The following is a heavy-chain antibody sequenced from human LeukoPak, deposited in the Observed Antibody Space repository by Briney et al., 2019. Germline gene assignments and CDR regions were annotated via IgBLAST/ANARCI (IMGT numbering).Heavy chain of an antibody. V-gene: IGHV1-2*02. Sequence: ASVKVSCKASGYTFTGYYMHWVRQAPGQGLEWMGWINTNSGGTNYAQKFQGRVTMTRDTSISTAYMELSRLRSDDTAVYYCARDFGGDYDYVDYWGQGTLVTVSS. CDR3: ARDFGGDYDYVDY. J-gene: IGHJ4*02. CDR2: INTNSGGT. CDR1: GYTFTGYY. D-gene: IGHD4-17*01.